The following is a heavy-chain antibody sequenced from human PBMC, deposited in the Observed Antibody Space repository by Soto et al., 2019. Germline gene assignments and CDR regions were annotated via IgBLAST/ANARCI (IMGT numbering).Heavy chain of an antibody. D-gene: IGHD3-10*01. Sequence: SETLSLTCTVSGGSINNYYWSWVRQAPGKGLEWIGYSGSTNYSPSLKSRVTISVDMSKNQFSLKLSSVTAADTAVYYCAGSGGSGSYGDYHYMDVWGKGTTVTVSS. CDR1: GGSINNYY. J-gene: IGHJ6*03. CDR2: SGST. CDR3: AGSGGSGSYGDYHYMDV. V-gene: IGHV4-59*08.